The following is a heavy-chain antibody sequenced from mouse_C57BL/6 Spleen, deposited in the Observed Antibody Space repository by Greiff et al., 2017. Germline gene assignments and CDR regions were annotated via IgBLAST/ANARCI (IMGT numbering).Heavy chain of an antibody. Sequence: QVQLQQPGAELVKPGASVKMSCKASGYTFTSYWITWVKQRPGQGLEWIGDIYPGSGSTNYNERFKSKATLTVDTSSSTAYMQLSSLTSDDSAVYYCARGGQLRLWLAYWGQGTLVTVSA. CDR2: IYPGSGST. CDR1: GYTFTSYW. V-gene: IGHV1-55*01. CDR3: ARGGQLRLWLAY. J-gene: IGHJ3*01. D-gene: IGHD3-2*02.